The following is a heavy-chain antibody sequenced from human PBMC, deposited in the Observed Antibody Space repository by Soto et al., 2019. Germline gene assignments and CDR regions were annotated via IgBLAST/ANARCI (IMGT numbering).Heavy chain of an antibody. CDR1: GFTFSNAW. V-gene: IGHV3-15*01. Sequence: EVQLVESGGGLVKPGGSVRLSCAASGFTFSNAWMSWVRQAPGKGLEWVGRIKSKSAGGTTEYDAPVKDRFTISRDDSKNTLYLQMNSLKIEDTAVYYCARGHRSSGKIFDSWGQGTLDTVSS. D-gene: IGHD3-22*01. CDR3: ARGHRSSGKIFDS. CDR2: IKSKSAGGTT. J-gene: IGHJ4*02.